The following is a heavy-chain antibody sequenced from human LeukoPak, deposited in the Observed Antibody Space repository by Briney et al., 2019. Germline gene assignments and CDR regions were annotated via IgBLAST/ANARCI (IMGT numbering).Heavy chain of an antibody. CDR3: ARDRTAAAGMVDY. CDR1: GFAFSSYV. V-gene: IGHV3-47*02. Sequence: GGSLRLSCAASGFAFSSYVLHWVRRAPGKGPEWVSAIGTGGDTYYADSVMGRFTISRDNAKNSLYLQMNSLRAEDTAVYYCARDRTAAAGMVDYWAREPWSPSPQ. J-gene: IGHJ4*02. CDR2: IGTGGDT. D-gene: IGHD6-13*01.